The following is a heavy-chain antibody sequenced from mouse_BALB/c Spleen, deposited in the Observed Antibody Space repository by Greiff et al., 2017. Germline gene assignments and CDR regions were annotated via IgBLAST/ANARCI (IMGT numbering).Heavy chain of an antibody. CDR3: ARRSSYYGYDWYFDV. J-gene: IGHJ1*01. V-gene: IGHV1-5*01. Sequence: EVQLQQSGTVLARPGASVKMSCKASGYSFTSYWMHWVKQRPGQGLEWIGAIYPGNSDTSYNQKFKGKAKLTAVTSASTAYMELSSLTNEDSAVYYCARRSSYYGYDWYFDVWGAGTTVTVSS. CDR2: IYPGNSDT. D-gene: IGHD2-9*01. CDR1: GYSFTSYW.